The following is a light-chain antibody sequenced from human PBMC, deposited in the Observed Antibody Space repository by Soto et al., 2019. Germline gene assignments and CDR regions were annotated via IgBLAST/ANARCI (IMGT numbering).Light chain of an antibody. CDR2: RIS. CDR1: QGLVHSDGNTY. Sequence: DIVMTQTPLSSPVTLGQQASISCRSSQGLVHSDGNTYLTWLQQRPGQPPRLLIYRISSRFSGVPDRFSGSGAGTDFTLKISRVEAEDVGVYYCMQATQFPLTFGGGTKVDIK. V-gene: IGKV2-24*01. J-gene: IGKJ4*01. CDR3: MQATQFPLT.